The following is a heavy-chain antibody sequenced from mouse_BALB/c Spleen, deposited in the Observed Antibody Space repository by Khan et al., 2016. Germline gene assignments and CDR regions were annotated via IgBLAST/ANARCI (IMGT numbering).Heavy chain of an antibody. CDR1: GYTFTNYG. CDR2: INTNTGEP. J-gene: IGHJ2*01. Sequence: QIQLVQSGPELKKPGETVKISCKASGYTFTNYGMNWVKQAPGKGLKWMGWINTNTGEPTYAEEFKGRFAFSLETSASTAYLQINNLKNENTATYLCARGGNFDYWGQGTTLTVSS. CDR3: ARGGNFDY. V-gene: IGHV9-3*02.